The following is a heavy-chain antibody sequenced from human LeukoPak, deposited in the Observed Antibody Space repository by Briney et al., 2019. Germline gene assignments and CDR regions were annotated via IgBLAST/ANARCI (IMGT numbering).Heavy chain of an antibody. V-gene: IGHV1-18*01. D-gene: IGHD2-15*01. CDR3: ARDRRSYCSGAGCDSGNDY. Sequence: ASVKVSCKASGYTFTTYGLSWVRQAPGQGLEWMGWITTYNGDTDYAQKLQGRVTMTADTSTSTAYMELRSLRSDDTAVYYCARDRRSYCSGAGCDSGNDYWGQGTLVTVSS. CDR2: ITTYNGDT. CDR1: GYTFTTYG. J-gene: IGHJ4*02.